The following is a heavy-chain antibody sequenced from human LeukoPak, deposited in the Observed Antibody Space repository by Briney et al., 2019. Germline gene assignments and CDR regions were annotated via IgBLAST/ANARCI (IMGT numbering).Heavy chain of an antibody. CDR2: IKQDGSEK. CDR3: CLRFLEWPPPGAFDI. J-gene: IGHJ3*02. Sequence: GGSLRLSCAASGFTVSSNYMSWVRQAPGKGLEWVANIKQDGSEKYYVDSVKGRFTISRDNAKNSLYLQMNSLRAEDTAVYYCCLRFLEWPPPGAFDIWGQGTMVTVSS. V-gene: IGHV3-7*01. CDR1: GFTVSSNY. D-gene: IGHD3-3*01.